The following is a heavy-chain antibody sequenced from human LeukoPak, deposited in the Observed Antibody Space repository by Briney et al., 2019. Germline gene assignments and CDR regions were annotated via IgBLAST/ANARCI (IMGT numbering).Heavy chain of an antibody. J-gene: IGHJ4*02. CDR2: MNPNSGNT. Sequence: GASVKVSCKASGYTFTSYDINWVRQATGQGLEWMGWMNPNSGNTGYAQKFQGRVTTTRNTSISTAYMELSSLRSEDTAVYYCARGKTSLWFGELLSYDYWGQGTLVTVSS. CDR1: GYTFTSYD. V-gene: IGHV1-8*01. D-gene: IGHD3-10*01. CDR3: ARGKTSLWFGELLSYDY.